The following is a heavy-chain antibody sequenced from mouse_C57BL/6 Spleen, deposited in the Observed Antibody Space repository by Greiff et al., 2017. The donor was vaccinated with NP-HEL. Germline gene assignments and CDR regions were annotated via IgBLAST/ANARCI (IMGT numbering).Heavy chain of an antibody. CDR3: ARSGKNLYGSTPFDV. CDR2: IAPNSGGT. Sequence: VQLQQPGAELVKPGASVQLSCKASGYTFTSYWMHWVKQRPGRGLEWIGRIAPNSGGTTYNEKFTRKATLPVYHSSSTAYMQLSSLTSEDSAVYYCARSGKNLYGSTPFDVWGTGTTVTVSS. CDR1: GYTFTSYW. J-gene: IGHJ1*03. V-gene: IGHV1-72*01. D-gene: IGHD1-1*01.